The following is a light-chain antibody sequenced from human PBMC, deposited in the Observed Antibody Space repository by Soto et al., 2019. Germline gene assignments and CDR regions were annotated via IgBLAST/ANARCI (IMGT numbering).Light chain of an antibody. CDR2: DVR. J-gene: IGLJ1*01. CDR3: SSYTSSSTLDV. Sequence: QSVLAQPASVSGSPGQSITISCTGTSSDVGGYNYVSWYQQHPGKAPKLMIYDVRNRPSGVSNRFSGSKSGNTASLTISGLQAEDEADYYCSSYTSSSTLDVFGTGTKXTVL. CDR1: SSDVGGYNY. V-gene: IGLV2-14*01.